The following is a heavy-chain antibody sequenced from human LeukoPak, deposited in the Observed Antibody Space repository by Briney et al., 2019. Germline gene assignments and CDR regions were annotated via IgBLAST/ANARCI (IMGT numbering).Heavy chain of an antibody. CDR3: ARDGIHLWLGGLDYFDY. CDR2: ISSSGSTI. D-gene: IGHD5-18*01. CDR1: GFTFSSYE. Sequence: PGGSLRLSCAASGFTFSSYEMNWVRQAPGKGLEWVSYISSSGSTIYYADSVKGRFTISRDNAKNSLYLQMNSLRAEDTAVYYCARDGIHLWLGGLDYFDYWGQGTLVTVSS. V-gene: IGHV3-48*03. J-gene: IGHJ4*02.